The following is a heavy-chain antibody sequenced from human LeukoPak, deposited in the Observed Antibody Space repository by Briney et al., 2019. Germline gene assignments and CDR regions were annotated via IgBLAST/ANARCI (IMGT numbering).Heavy chain of an antibody. CDR2: IYYSGST. Sequence: SWIRQPPGKGLEWIGYIYYSGSTYYNPSLKSRVTISLDTSKNQFSLKLTSVTAADTAVYYCAVMVRGVFNYWGQGTLVTVSS. D-gene: IGHD3-10*01. CDR3: AVMVRGVFNY. J-gene: IGHJ4*02. V-gene: IGHV4-30-4*01.